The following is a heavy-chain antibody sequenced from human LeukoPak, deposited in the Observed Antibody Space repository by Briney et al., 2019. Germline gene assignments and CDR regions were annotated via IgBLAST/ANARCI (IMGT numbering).Heavy chain of an antibody. CDR2: IYTSGST. CDR1: GDSISTYS. J-gene: IGHJ4*02. D-gene: IGHD2-2*02. V-gene: IGHV4-4*07. CDR3: ARDWALGYCTTTSCYTAFDY. Sequence: SETLSLTCTVSGDSISTYSWSWIRQPAGKGLEWIGRIYTSGSTNYNPSLQSRVSMSVDTSRNQFFLKLSSVTAADTAVYFCARDWALGYCTTTSCYTAFDYWGQGTLVTVSS.